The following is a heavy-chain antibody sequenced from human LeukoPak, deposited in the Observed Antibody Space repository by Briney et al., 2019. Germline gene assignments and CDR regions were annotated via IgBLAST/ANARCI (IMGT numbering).Heavy chain of an antibody. D-gene: IGHD3-22*01. CDR2: IKSKTDGGTT. V-gene: IGHV3-15*01. CDR3: TRRYNYDSSGYYYVRDAFDI. Sequence: GGSLRLSCVVSGFTFSNVWMSWVRQAPGKGLEWVGRIKSKTDGGTTDYAAPVKGRFTISRDDSKNTLYLQMNSLKTEDTAVYYCTRRYNYDSSGYYYVRDAFDIWGQGTMVTVSS. J-gene: IGHJ3*02. CDR1: GFTFSNVW.